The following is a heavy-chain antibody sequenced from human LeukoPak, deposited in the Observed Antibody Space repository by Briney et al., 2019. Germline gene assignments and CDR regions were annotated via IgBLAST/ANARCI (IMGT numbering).Heavy chain of an antibody. CDR1: GGSIRNSSFY. CDR3: ARQPGGNSSPIDY. J-gene: IGHJ4*02. D-gene: IGHD4-23*01. CDR2: IYYSGST. Sequence: SETLSLTCAVSGGSIRNSSFYWGWIRQPPGKGLEWIGSIYYSGSTYYNPSLKSRVTISVDTSKNQFSLKLSSVTAADTAVYYCARQPGGNSSPIDYWGQGTLVTVSS. V-gene: IGHV4-39*01.